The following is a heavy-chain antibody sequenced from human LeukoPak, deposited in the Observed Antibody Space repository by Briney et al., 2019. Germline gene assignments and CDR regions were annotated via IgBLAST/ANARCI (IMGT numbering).Heavy chain of an antibody. Sequence: PSGTLSLTCAVCCGSINNANWWSWVRPPPGKGLEWIAEVAHHGKTNYNPSLESRVTVSLDKSKSQFSLNLTSVTAADTAVYFCTRTNRDWVPSDYWGQGTLATVSS. CDR3: TRTNRDWVPSDY. V-gene: IGHV4-4*02. CDR1: CGSINNANW. CDR2: VAHHGKT. D-gene: IGHD2-21*01. J-gene: IGHJ4*02.